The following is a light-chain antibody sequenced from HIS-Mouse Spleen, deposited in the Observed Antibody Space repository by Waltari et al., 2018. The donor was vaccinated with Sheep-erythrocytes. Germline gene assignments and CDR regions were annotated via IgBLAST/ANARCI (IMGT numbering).Light chain of an antibody. Sequence: QSALTQPRSVSGSPGQSVTISCTGTSSDVGGYNYVSWYQQHPGKAPKLMIDDGSKRPSGGPDRFSGSQSGNTASLTISGLQAEDEADYYCCSYAGSYNHVFATGTKVTVL. CDR2: DGS. J-gene: IGLJ1*01. CDR3: CSYAGSYNHV. V-gene: IGLV2-11*01. CDR1: SSDVGGYNY.